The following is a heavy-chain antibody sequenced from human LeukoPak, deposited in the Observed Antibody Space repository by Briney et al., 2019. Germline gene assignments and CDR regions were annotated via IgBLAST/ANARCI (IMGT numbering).Heavy chain of an antibody. D-gene: IGHD1-1*01. J-gene: IGHJ4*02. CDR3: ASWKWAGSPHKGTPYCFDY. CDR2: ISAYNGNT. V-gene: IGHV1-18*01. CDR1: GYTFTSYG. Sequence: ASVKVSCKASGYTFTSYGISWVRQAPGQGLEWMGWISAYNGNTNYAQKLQGRVTMTTDTSTSTAYMELRSLRSDDTAVYYCASWKWAGSPHKGTPYCFDYWGQGTLVTVSS.